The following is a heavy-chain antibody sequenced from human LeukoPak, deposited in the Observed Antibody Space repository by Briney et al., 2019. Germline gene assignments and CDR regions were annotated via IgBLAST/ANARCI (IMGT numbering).Heavy chain of an antibody. CDR1: GGSFSGYY. CDR2: INHSGST. D-gene: IGHD6-13*01. CDR3: ARGCGSSWYNFDY. J-gene: IGHJ4*02. Sequence: PSETLSLTCAVYGGSFSGYYWSWIRQPPGKGLEWIGEINHSGSTNYNPSLKSRVTISLDTSKNQFSLKLSSVTAADTAVYYRARGCGSSWYNFDYWGQGTLVTVSS. V-gene: IGHV4-34*01.